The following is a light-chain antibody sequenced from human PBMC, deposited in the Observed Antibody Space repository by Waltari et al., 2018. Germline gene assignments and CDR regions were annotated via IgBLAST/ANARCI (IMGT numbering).Light chain of an antibody. J-gene: IGKJ2*01. CDR2: WAS. CDR1: QSVLYSSNNKNY. CDR3: QQYYSAPYT. V-gene: IGKV4-1*01. Sequence: DIVMTQSPDSLAVSLGERATINCKSSQSVLYSSNNKNYLAWYQQKPGQPPKLLIYWASTRESGVPDQFSGSGSGTVFTLTISSLQAEDVAVYYCQQYYSAPYTFGQGTKLEIK.